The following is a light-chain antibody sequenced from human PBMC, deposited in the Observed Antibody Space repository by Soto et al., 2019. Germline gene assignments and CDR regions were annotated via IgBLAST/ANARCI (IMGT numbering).Light chain of an antibody. V-gene: IGLV3-27*01. J-gene: IGLJ3*02. CDR1: VLAKKY. CDR3: YSVTDNKSWV. CDR2: KDS. Sequence: SYELTQPSSVSVSPGQTARITCSGDVLAKKYARWFQQKPGQAPVLVIYKDSERPSTIPERFSGSSSGTTVTLTISGAQVEDEADYYCYSVTDNKSWVFGGGTKLTVL.